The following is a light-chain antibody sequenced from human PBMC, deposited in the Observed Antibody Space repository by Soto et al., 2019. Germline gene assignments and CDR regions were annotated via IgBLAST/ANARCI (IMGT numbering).Light chain of an antibody. J-gene: IGKJ2*01. CDR1: QSVSSSD. Sequence: EIVLTQSPGTLSLSPGERATLSCRASQSVSSSDLAWYQQKPGQAPRLLIYGASSRATGIPDRFSGSGSGTDFTLTISRLEPEDIAVYYCQQYGRSPYTFGQGNKLEIK. CDR2: GAS. V-gene: IGKV3-20*01. CDR3: QQYGRSPYT.